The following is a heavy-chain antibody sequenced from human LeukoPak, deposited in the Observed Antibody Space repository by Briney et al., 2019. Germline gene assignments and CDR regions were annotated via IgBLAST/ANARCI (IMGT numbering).Heavy chain of an antibody. D-gene: IGHD2-8*02. Sequence: GGSLRLSCAASGFTFSNYWMSWVRQSPGKGLEWVAKIKQDESETYYVDSVKGRFTISRDNAKNSLYLQMNSLRAEDTAVYYCASGWGPMVVSNWGQGTLVTVSS. CDR3: ASGWGPMVVSN. J-gene: IGHJ4*02. V-gene: IGHV3-7*01. CDR1: GFTFSNYW. CDR2: IKQDESET.